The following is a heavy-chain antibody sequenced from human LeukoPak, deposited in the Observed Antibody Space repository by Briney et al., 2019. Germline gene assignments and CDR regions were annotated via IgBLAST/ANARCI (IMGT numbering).Heavy chain of an antibody. CDR2: IKQDGSEK. CDR3: ARDQQPRDDSSGYYLDAFDI. CDR1: GFTFSSYW. V-gene: IGHV3-7*03. J-gene: IGHJ3*02. Sequence: PGGSLRLSCAASGFTFSSYWMSWVRQAPGKGLEWVANIKQDGSEKYYVDSVKGRFTISRDNAKNSLYLQMNSLRAEDTAVYYCARDQQPRDDSSGYYLDAFDIWGQGTMVTVSS. D-gene: IGHD3-22*01.